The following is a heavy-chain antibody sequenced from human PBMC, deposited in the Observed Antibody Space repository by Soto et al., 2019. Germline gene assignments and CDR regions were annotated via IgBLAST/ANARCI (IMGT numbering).Heavy chain of an antibody. V-gene: IGHV3-33*01. J-gene: IGHJ3*02. Sequence: GGSLRLSCAASGFTFSSYGMHWVRQAPGKGLEWVAVIWYDGSNKYYADSVKGRFTISRDNSKNTLYLQMNSLRAEDTAVYYCAREGRGGAFDIWGQGTMVTVSS. CDR3: AREGRGGAFDI. CDR1: GFTFSSYG. CDR2: IWYDGSNK. D-gene: IGHD5-12*01.